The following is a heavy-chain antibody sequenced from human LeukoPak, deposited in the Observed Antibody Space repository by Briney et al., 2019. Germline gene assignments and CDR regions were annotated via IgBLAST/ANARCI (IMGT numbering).Heavy chain of an antibody. J-gene: IGHJ4*02. CDR1: GGSFSGYY. Sequence: SETLSLTCAVYGGSFSGYYWSWIRQPPGKGLEWIGEINHSGSTNYNPSLKSRVTISVDTSKNQFSLKLSSVTAADTAVYYCVWGSSSDPVDYWGQGTLVTVSS. CDR2: INHSGST. V-gene: IGHV4-34*01. CDR3: VWGSSSDPVDY. D-gene: IGHD6-6*01.